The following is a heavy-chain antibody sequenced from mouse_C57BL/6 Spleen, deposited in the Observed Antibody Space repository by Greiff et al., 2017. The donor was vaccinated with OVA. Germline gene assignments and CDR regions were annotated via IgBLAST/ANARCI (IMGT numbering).Heavy chain of an antibody. V-gene: IGHV1-50*01. CDR2: IDPSDSYT. Sequence: QVHVKQPGAELVKPGASVKLSCKASGYTFTSYWMQWVKQRPGQGLEWIGEIDPSDSYTNYNQKFKGKATLTVDTSSSTAYMQLISLTSEDSAVYYCARSGDYDGKGFAYWGQGTLVTVSA. CDR1: GYTFTSYW. D-gene: IGHD2-4*01. CDR3: ARSGDYDGKGFAY. J-gene: IGHJ3*01.